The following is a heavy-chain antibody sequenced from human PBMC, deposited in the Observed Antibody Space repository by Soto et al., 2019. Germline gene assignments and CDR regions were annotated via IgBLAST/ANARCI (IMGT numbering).Heavy chain of an antibody. V-gene: IGHV1-69*02. CDR2: IIPILGIA. J-gene: IGHJ6*02. CDR1: GGTFSSYT. Sequence: GASVKVSCKASGGTFSSYTISWVRQAPGQGLEWMGRIIPILGIANYAQKFQGRATITADKSTSTAYMELSSLRSEDTAVYYCARRGSGPAAMEYYYYGMDVWGQGTTVTVSS. CDR3: ARRGSGPAAMEYYYYGMDV. D-gene: IGHD2-2*01.